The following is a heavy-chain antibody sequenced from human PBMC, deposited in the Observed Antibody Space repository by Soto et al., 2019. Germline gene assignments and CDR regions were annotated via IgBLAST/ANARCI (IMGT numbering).Heavy chain of an antibody. CDR1: GYSFTSHG. Sequence: QVQLVQSGAEVKKPGASVKVSCKASGYSFTSHGISWVRQAPGQGLEWMAWISASNGDTNYAQKFQGRVTVTTDTSTRIVCKKLRSLRSEGAAVYCWARMVRVSNIAYYRYIDVWGRGTTVTVSS. CDR3: ARMVRVSNIAYYRYIDV. V-gene: IGHV1-18*01. D-gene: IGHD3-10*01. CDR2: ISASNGDT. J-gene: IGHJ6*03.